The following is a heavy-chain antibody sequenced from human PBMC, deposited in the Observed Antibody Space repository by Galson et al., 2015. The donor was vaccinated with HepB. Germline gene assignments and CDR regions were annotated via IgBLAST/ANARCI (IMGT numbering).Heavy chain of an antibody. CDR2: FDPEDGET. J-gene: IGHJ5*02. CDR1: GYTLTELS. CDR3: ATDLYHYDILTGSRVSGWFDP. V-gene: IGHV1-24*01. Sequence: SVKVSCKVSGYTLTELSMHWVRQAPGKGLEWMGGFDPEDGETIYAQKFQGRVTMTEDTSTDTAYMELSSLRSEDTAVYYCATDLYHYDILTGSRVSGWFDPWGQGTLVTVSS. D-gene: IGHD3-9*01.